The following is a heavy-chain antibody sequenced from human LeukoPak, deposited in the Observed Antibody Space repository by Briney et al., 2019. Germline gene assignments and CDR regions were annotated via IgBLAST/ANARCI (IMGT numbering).Heavy chain of an antibody. CDR2: LYYSGST. CDR3: ARQLVPNWYFDL. CDR1: GDSIRSYY. D-gene: IGHD6-13*01. V-gene: IGHV4-59*01. J-gene: IGHJ2*01. Sequence: SETLSLTCTVSGDSIRSYYWSWIRQPPGKGLEWIGYLYYSGSTNYNPSLKSRVTISVDTSKNQFSLRLSSVTAADTAVYYCARQLVPNWYFDLWGRGTLVTVSS.